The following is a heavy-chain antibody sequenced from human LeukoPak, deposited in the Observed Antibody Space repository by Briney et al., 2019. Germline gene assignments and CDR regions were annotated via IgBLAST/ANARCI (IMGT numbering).Heavy chain of an antibody. J-gene: IGHJ4*02. CDR1: GYTFTSYD. CDR3: ARVNDYDGITPLGTGPFDY. Sequence: ASVKVSCKASGYTFTSYDINWVRQATGQGLEWMGWMNPNSGNTGYAQKFQGRVTITRNTSISTAYMELSSLRSEDTAVYYCARVNDYDGITPLGTGPFDYWGQGTLVTVSS. V-gene: IGHV1-8*03. CDR2: MNPNSGNT. D-gene: IGHD4-23*01.